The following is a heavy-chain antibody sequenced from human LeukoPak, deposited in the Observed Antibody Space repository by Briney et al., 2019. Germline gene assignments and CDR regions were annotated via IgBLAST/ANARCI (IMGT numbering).Heavy chain of an antibody. D-gene: IGHD3-10*02. Sequence: GGSLRLSCTTSGFTFSTYGMSWVRQGPGKGLEWVSTISGSGVSTYYADSVKGRFTMSRDNSRNALYLQMNSLRAEDTAVYYCAELGITMIGGVWGKGTTVTISS. V-gene: IGHV3-23*01. J-gene: IGHJ6*04. CDR3: AELGITMIGGV. CDR1: GFTFSTYG. CDR2: ISGSGVST.